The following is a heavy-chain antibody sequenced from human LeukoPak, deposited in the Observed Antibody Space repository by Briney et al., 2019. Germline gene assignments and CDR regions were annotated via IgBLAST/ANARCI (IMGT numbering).Heavy chain of an antibody. J-gene: IGHJ4*02. V-gene: IGHV1-3*03. CDR2: INAGNGNT. Sequence: ASVKVSCKASGYTFTSYAMHWVRQAPGQRLEWMGWINAGNGNTKYSQEFQGRVTITRDTSASTAYMELSSLRSEDTAVYYCARGLAFGGVIGYDYWGQGTLVTVSS. D-gene: IGHD3-16*02. CDR3: ARGLAFGGVIGYDY. CDR1: GYTFTSYA.